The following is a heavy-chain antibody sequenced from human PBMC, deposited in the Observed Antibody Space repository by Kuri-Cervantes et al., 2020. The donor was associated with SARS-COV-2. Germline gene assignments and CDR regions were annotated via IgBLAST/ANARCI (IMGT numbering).Heavy chain of an antibody. CDR1: GYTFTGYY. D-gene: IGHD3-22*01. CDR3: ARAGGISSGYYYRLDY. Sequence: ASVKVSCKASGYTFTGYYMHWVRQAPGQGLEWMGRINPNSGGTNYAQKFQGRVTMTRDPSISTAYMELSRLRSDDTAVCYCARAGGISSGYYYRLDYWGQGTLVTVSS. J-gene: IGHJ4*02. V-gene: IGHV1-2*06. CDR2: INPNSGGT.